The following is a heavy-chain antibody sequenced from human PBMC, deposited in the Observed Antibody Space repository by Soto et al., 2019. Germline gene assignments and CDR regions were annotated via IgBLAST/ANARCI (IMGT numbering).Heavy chain of an antibody. V-gene: IGHV3-73*01. CDR2: VRSKANTYAT. CDR1: GSTFSAST. J-gene: IGHJ4*02. CDR3: TRQRLLWGPFDY. Sequence: GSLRLSCTDSGSTFSASTIHWVRQASGKGLEWIGRVRSKANTYATAYGASMKGKFTISRDDSENTAFLQINSLKAEDTAVYFCTRQRLLWGPFDYWGQGT. D-gene: IGHD3-10*01.